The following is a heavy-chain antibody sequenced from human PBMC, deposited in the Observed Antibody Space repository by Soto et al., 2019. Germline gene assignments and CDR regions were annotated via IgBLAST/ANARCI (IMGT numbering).Heavy chain of an antibody. Sequence: GASVKVSCKVSGYTLTELSMHWVRQAPGKGLEWMGGFDPEDGETIYAQKFQGRVTMTEDTSTDTAYMELSSLRSEDTAVYYCATVEVVVAATPRALFDYWGQGTLVTVSS. CDR1: GYTLTELS. D-gene: IGHD2-15*01. CDR3: ATVEVVVAATPRALFDY. V-gene: IGHV1-24*01. J-gene: IGHJ4*02. CDR2: FDPEDGET.